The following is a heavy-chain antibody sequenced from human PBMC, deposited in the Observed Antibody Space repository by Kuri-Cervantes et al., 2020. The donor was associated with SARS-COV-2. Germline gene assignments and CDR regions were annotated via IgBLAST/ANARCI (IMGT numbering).Heavy chain of an antibody. Sequence: SETLSLTCTVSGGSISSSSYYWGWIRQPPGKGLEWIGSIYHSGSTYYNPSLKSRVTISVDTSKNQFSLKLSSVTAADTAVYYCARHGRQTNWGKGDYWGQGTLVTVSS. V-gene: IGHV4-39*01. CDR2: IYHSGST. CDR1: GGSISSSSYY. CDR3: ARHGRQTNWGKGDY. D-gene: IGHD7-27*01. J-gene: IGHJ4*02.